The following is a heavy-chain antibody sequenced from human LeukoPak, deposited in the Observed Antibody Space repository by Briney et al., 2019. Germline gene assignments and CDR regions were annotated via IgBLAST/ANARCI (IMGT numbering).Heavy chain of an antibody. D-gene: IGHD6-19*01. CDR2: INQDGSEK. J-gene: IGHJ6*02. V-gene: IGHV3-7*03. CDR3: AKDTSPTIAVVLDV. CDR1: GFTFSDYW. Sequence: QAGGSLRLSCAASGFTFSDYWMSWVRQAPGKGLEWVATINQDGSEKFYVDSVKGRFTISRDNAKNSLYLQMNSLRAEDTALYYCAKDTSPTIAVVLDVWGQGTTVTVSS.